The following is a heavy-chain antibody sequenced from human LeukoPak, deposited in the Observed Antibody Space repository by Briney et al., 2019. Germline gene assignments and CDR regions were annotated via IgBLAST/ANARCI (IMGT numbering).Heavy chain of an antibody. CDR1: GGSISSYY. CDR2: IYYSGST. V-gene: IGHV4-59*01. D-gene: IGHD3-16*02. Sequence: TSETLSLTCTVSGGSISSYYWSWIRQPPGKGLEWIGYIYYSGSTNYNPSLKSRVTISVDTSKNQFSLKLSSVTAADTAVYYCARRPSYDYVWGSYLDAFDIWGQGTMVTVSS. CDR3: ARRPSYDYVWGSYLDAFDI. J-gene: IGHJ3*02.